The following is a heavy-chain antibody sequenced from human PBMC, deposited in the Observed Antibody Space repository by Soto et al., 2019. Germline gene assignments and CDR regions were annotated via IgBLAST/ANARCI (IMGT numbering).Heavy chain of an antibody. V-gene: IGHV4-4*07. CDR1: GGSISSYY. D-gene: IGHD2-2*02. J-gene: IGHJ4*02. Sequence: SETLSLTCTVSGGSISSYYWSWIRQPAGKGLEWIGRIYTSGSTNYNPSLKSRVTMSVDTSMNQFSLKLSSVTAADTAVYYCARESGYCSSTSCYMYSSGWYYFDYWGQGTLVTVSS. CDR3: ARESGYCSSTSCYMYSSGWYYFDY. CDR2: IYTSGST.